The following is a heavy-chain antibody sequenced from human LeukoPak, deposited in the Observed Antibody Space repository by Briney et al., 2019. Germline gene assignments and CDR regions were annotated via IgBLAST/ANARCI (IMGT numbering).Heavy chain of an antibody. J-gene: IGHJ4*02. CDR1: GSSIGTYS. V-gene: IGHV4-4*09. Sequence: PSETLSLTCTVSGSSIGTYSWSWIRQPPGKGLEWVGYIYTTGSTHYNPSLKSRVTISVDTSKNQFSLKLSSVTAADTAVYYCASPGRVVPAADYYFDYWGQGTQVTVSS. D-gene: IGHD2-2*01. CDR2: IYTTGST. CDR3: ASPGRVVPAADYYFDY.